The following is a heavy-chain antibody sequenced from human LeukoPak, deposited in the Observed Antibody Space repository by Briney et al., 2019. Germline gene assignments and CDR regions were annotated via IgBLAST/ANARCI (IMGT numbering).Heavy chain of an antibody. CDR2: VYYSGST. D-gene: IGHD6-6*01. Sequence: PSEALSLTCTVSDASVSSDNYYWSWIRQPPGKGLEWIGYVYYSGSTNYNPSPKSRVTISVDTSKNQFSLKLSSVTAADTAVYYCARRKAVRPRDCYFDYWGQGTLVTVSS. CDR1: DASVSSDNYY. CDR3: ARRKAVRPRDCYFDY. V-gene: IGHV4-61*01. J-gene: IGHJ4*02.